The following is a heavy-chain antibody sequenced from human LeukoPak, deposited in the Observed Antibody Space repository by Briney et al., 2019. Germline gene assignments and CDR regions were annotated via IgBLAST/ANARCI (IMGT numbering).Heavy chain of an antibody. CDR1: GFTFSLYG. CDR3: ARGRSSGWYVGKDYYYGMDV. V-gene: IGHV3-53*04. CDR2: IYSGGST. J-gene: IGHJ6*02. D-gene: IGHD6-19*01. Sequence: PGGSLRLSCAASGFTFSLYGMHWVRQAPGKGLEWVSVIYSGGSTYYADSVKGRFTISRHNSKNTLYLQMNSLRAEDTAVYYCARGRSSGWYVGKDYYYGMDVWGQGTTVTVSS.